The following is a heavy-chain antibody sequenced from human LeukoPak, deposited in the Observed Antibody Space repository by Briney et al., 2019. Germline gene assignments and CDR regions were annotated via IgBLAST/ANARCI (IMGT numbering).Heavy chain of an antibody. J-gene: IGHJ4*02. Sequence: PGGSLRLSCAASGFTLSTFAMNWVRQAPGKGLEWVAAIGDSDYSTYYADSVKGRFTISRDNSKDTLYLQMNSLRVEDTAVYYCAKGGGWLYYFDYWGQGTLVTVSS. V-gene: IGHV3-23*01. CDR2: IGDSDYST. D-gene: IGHD6-19*01. CDR1: GFTLSTFA. CDR3: AKGGGWLYYFDY.